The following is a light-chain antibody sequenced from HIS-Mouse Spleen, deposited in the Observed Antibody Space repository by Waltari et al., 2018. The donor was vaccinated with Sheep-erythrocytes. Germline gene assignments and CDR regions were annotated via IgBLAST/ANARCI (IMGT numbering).Light chain of an antibody. V-gene: IGLV2-11*01. CDR3: CSYAGSSTLV. CDR1: SSDVGGYNY. CDR2: DVS. Sequence: QSALTQPRSVSGSPGQSVTISCTGTSSDVGGYNYVPWYQQHPCKAPKLMIYDVSKRPSGVPDRFSGSKSGNTASLTISGLQAEDEADYYCCSYAGSSTLVFGGGTKLTVL. J-gene: IGLJ2*01.